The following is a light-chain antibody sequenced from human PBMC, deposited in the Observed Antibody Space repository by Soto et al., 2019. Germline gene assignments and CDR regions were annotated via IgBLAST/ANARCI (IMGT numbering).Light chain of an antibody. V-gene: IGKV2-24*01. CDR2: NVS. CDR1: QSLVYSDGNTY. CDR3: MQATQFPHT. J-gene: IGKJ1*01. Sequence: DIVMTQTPLSSPVTLGQPASISCRSSQSLVYSDGNTYLNWLQQRPGQPPRLLIYNVSNRLSGVPDRFSGSGAGTDFTLKISRVEVEDVGVYYCMQATQFPHTFGQGTRVEVK.